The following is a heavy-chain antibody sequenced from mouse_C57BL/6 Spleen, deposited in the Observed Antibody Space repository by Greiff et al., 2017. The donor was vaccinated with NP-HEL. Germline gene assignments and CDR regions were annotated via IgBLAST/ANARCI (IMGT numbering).Heavy chain of an antibody. CDR1: GYTFTSYW. V-gene: IGHV1-50*01. CDR3: ARRGWLAWFAY. CDR2: IDPSDSYT. Sequence: VQLQQPGAELVKPGASVKLSCKASGYTFTSYWMQWVKQRPGQGLEWIGEIDPSDSYTNYNQKFKGKATLTVDTSSSTAYMQLSSLTSEDSAVYYCARRGWLAWFAYWGQGTLVTVSA. J-gene: IGHJ3*01. D-gene: IGHD2-3*01.